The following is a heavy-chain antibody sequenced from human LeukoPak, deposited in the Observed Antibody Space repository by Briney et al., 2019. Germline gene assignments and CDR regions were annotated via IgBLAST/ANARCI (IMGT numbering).Heavy chain of an antibody. CDR1: GYTFTSYA. J-gene: IGHJ3*02. CDR3: AKESGSYWHADAFDI. V-gene: IGHV1-3*01. Sequence: ASVKVSCKASGYTFTSYAMHWVRQAPGQRLEWMGWINAGNGNTKYSQKFQGRVTITRDTSASTAYMELSSLRAEDTAVYYCAKESGSYWHADAFDIWGQGTMVTVSS. D-gene: IGHD1-26*01. CDR2: INAGNGNT.